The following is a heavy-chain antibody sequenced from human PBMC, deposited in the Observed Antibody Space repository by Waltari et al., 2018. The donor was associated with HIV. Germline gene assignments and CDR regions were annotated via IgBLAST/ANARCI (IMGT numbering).Heavy chain of an antibody. CDR3: ARVDRAGTTSGWDVFDI. CDR2: MYSGGTT. CDR1: GSTVSRRH. V-gene: IGHV3-66*01. Sequence: EVQLVESGGGLVRPGGSLRRSCSASGSTVSRRHIGWVRQTPGKGLEYVSVMYSGGTTHYADSVNGRFTISRDSSKSALYLQMNTLRAEDTALYYCARVDRAGTTSGWDVFDIWGQGTMVTVSS. D-gene: IGHD1-1*01. J-gene: IGHJ3*02.